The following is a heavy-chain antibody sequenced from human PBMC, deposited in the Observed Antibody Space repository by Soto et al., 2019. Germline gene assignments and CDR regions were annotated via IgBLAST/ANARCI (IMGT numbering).Heavy chain of an antibody. J-gene: IGHJ4*02. D-gene: IGHD6-19*01. CDR3: ARPTGQWLALDY. CDR1: GYSFAGYW. CDR2: IDPSDSQT. V-gene: IGHV5-10-1*01. Sequence: PGESLKISCKGSGYSFAGYWITWVRQKPGKGLEWMGRIDPSDSQTYYSPSFRGHVTISADKSISTAYLQWSSLKASDTAMYYCARPTGQWLALDYWGQGTLVTVSS.